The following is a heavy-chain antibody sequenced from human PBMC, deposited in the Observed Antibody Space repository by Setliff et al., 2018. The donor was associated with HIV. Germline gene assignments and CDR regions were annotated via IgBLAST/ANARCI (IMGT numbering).Heavy chain of an antibody. J-gene: IGHJ3*01. Sequence: ASVKVSCKASGYTFNNYAMNWVRQAPGQGLELMGWINTNTGNPTYAQGFTGRFVFSLDTSVSTAYLQISSLKAEDTAVYYCATPRTPQLYCSGGSCFDAFDLWGQGTMVTVSS. V-gene: IGHV7-4-1*02. CDR3: ATPRTPQLYCSGGSCFDAFDL. CDR1: GYTFNNYA. CDR2: INTNTGNP. D-gene: IGHD2-15*01.